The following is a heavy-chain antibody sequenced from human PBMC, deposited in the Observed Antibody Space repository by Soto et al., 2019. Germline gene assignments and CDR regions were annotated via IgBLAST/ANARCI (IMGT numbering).Heavy chain of an antibody. CDR2: ISYDGSLQ. Sequence: QAQLVESGGGVVQPGRSLRLCCAASGFTFSSYGMHWARQAPGTGLEWVAVISYDGSLQHYADSVKGRFTISRDNSKNMLILQMNSLRAEDTAVYYCATDRGFGHASVPYSWGPGTLVSVSS. J-gene: IGHJ4*02. CDR3: ATDRGFGHASVPYS. V-gene: IGHV3-30*03. D-gene: IGHD3-10*01. CDR1: GFTFSSYG.